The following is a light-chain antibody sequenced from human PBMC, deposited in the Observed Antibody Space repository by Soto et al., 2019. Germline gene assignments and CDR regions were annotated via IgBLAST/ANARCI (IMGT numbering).Light chain of an antibody. J-gene: IGKJ1*01. CDR3: QKYNTVPQT. V-gene: IGKV1-27*01. Sequence: DIQMTQSPSSLSASVGDRVTITCRASQAIGNFLAWFQHKPGKAPILLIYAASALQSGVPSRFSGSGSGTDFTLTISSLQPEDAATYYWQKYNTVPQTFGQGTKVEIK. CDR1: QAIGNF. CDR2: AAS.